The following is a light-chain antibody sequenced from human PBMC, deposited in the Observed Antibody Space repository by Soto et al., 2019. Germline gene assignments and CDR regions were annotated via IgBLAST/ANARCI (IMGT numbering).Light chain of an antibody. CDR2: GGS. J-gene: IGKJ1*01. CDR3: QQYYSSRT. CDR1: QSVGSRW. V-gene: IGKV3-20*01. Sequence: EIVLTQSPGNVSLSPGERATLSCRASQSVGSRWLAWYQQKPGQAPRVLIYGGSNRATGIPDRFSGSGSGTDFTLTISRLEPEDFAVYYCQQYYSSRTFGQGTKVEMK.